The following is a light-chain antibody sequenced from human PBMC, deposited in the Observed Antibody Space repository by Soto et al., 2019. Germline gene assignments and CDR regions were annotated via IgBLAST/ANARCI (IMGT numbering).Light chain of an antibody. J-gene: IGLJ1*01. Sequence: QSALTQPVSVSGSPGQSITISCTGTSSDVGGYNYVSWYQQHPGKAPKLMIFEVSNRASGVSTRFSGSKSGNTASLTISGLQAEDEADYYCSSYTSSSTDVFGTGTKLTVL. CDR1: SSDVGGYNY. V-gene: IGLV2-14*01. CDR3: SSYTSSSTDV. CDR2: EVS.